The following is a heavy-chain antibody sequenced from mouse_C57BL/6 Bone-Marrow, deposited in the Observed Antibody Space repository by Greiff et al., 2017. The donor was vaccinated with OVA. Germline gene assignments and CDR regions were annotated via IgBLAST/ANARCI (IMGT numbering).Heavy chain of an antibody. CDR1: GFTFSSYT. CDR2: ISGGGGNT. CDR3: ARDTTVVAPPRFAY. Sequence: EVKLMESGGGLVKPGGSLKLSCAASGFTFSSYTMSWVRQTPEKRLEWVATISGGGGNTYYPDSVKGRFTISRDNAKNTLYLQRSSLRSEDTALYYCARDTTVVAPPRFAYWGQGTLVTVSA. V-gene: IGHV5-9*01. D-gene: IGHD1-1*01. J-gene: IGHJ3*01.